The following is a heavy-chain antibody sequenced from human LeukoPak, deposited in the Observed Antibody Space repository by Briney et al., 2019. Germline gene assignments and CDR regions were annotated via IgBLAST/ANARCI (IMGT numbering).Heavy chain of an antibody. V-gene: IGHV3-23*01. CDR2: TSGSGGNT. CDR3: AKDAVTMVRGVMPD. J-gene: IGHJ4*02. CDR1: GFTLRSYD. D-gene: IGHD3-10*01. Sequence: GGSLRLSCAASGFTLRSYDMSWVRRAPGKGREGVAATSGSGGNTYYADSVKGRFTISRDNSKNTLYLQMNSLRAEDTAVYYCAKDAVTMVRGVMPDWGQGTLVTVSS.